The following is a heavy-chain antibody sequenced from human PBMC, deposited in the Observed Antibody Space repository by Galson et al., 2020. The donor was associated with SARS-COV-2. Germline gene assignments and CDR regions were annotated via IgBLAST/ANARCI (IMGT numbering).Heavy chain of an antibody. J-gene: IGHJ4*02. CDR1: GFTVSSNY. CDR2: ISSGGST. D-gene: IGHD2-15*01. CDR3: ARDYREIV. V-gene: IGHV3-66*01. Sequence: GESLKISCAASGFTVSSNYMSWVRPAPGKGLEWVSVISSGGSTYYADSVKGRFTISRDNSKNTLYLQMNSLRAEDTAVYYCARDYREIVWGQGTLVTVSS.